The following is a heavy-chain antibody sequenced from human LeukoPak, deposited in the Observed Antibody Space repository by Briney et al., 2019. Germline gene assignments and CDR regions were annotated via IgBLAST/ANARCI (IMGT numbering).Heavy chain of an antibody. V-gene: IGHV1-8*01. CDR2: MNPNSGNT. Sequence: GASVKVSCKASGYTFTSYDINWVRQATGLGLEWMGWMNPNSGNTGYAQKFQGRVTMTRNTSISTAYMELSSLRSEDTAVYYCARGRYCSGGSCYSDWYFDLWGRGTLVTASS. CDR1: GYTFTSYD. J-gene: IGHJ2*01. D-gene: IGHD2-15*01. CDR3: ARGRYCSGGSCYSDWYFDL.